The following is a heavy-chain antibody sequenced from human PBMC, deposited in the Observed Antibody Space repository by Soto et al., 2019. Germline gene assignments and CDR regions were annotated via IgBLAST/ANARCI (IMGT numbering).Heavy chain of an antibody. D-gene: IGHD6-13*01. CDR3: ARGLAPYLYSRGGFDY. CDR1: GGTFSSYA. CDR2: IIPIFGTA. V-gene: IGHV1-69*01. Sequence: QVQLVQSGAEVKKPGSSVKVSCKASGGTFSSYAISWVRQAPGQGLEWMGGIIPIFGTANYAQKFKGRVTITADESTNTAYMELSSLRSEDTAVYYCARGLAPYLYSRGGFDYWGQGTLVTVSS. J-gene: IGHJ4*02.